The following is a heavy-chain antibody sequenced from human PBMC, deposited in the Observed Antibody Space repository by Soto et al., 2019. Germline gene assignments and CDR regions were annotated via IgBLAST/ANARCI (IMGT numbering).Heavy chain of an antibody. J-gene: IGHJ5*02. CDR3: AREARYSTRFAP. Sequence: QVQLQESGPGLVKPSQTLSLTCTVSGGSISSGGYYWSWIRQHPGKGLEWIGYIYYSGSTYYNPSLKGLVTISEDPSKTQFPRRLSSVTAAATAVYYCAREARYSTRFAPWGQETLVTVSS. D-gene: IGHD4-4*01. CDR1: GGSISSGGYY. V-gene: IGHV4-31*01. CDR2: IYYSGST.